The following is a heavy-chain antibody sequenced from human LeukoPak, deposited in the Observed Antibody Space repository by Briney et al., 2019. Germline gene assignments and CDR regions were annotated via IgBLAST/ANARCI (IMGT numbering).Heavy chain of an antibody. D-gene: IGHD1-26*01. V-gene: IGHV3-23*01. CDR3: AKNSGSYDLHY. CDR1: GFTFGSYA. Sequence: GGSLRLSCAASGFTFGSYAMSWVRQAPGKGLEWVSVISGSGGSTYYADSVKGRFTISRDNSKNTLYLQMNSLRAEDTAVYYCAKNSGSYDLHYWGQGTLVTVSS. J-gene: IGHJ4*02. CDR2: ISGSGGST.